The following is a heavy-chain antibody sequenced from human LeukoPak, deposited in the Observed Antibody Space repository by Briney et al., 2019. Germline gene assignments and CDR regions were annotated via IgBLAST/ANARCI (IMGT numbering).Heavy chain of an antibody. D-gene: IGHD6-19*01. V-gene: IGHV4-59*01. CDR3: ARGEQWLVLDY. CDR2: IYYSGST. Sequence: SETLSLTCTVSGGSISSYYWSWIRQPPGKGLEWIGYIYYSGSTNYNPSLKSRVTISVDTSRNQFSLKLSSVTAADTAVYYCARGEQWLVLDYWGQGTLVTVSS. J-gene: IGHJ4*02. CDR1: GGSISSYY.